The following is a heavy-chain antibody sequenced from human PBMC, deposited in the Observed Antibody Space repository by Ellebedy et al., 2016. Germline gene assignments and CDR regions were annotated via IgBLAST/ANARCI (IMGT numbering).Heavy chain of an antibody. J-gene: IGHJ4*02. CDR1: GGSIRGYY. D-gene: IGHD2-15*01. V-gene: IGHV4-59*08. CDR3: ARVRRISGRELSGPQYFDY. Sequence: SETLSLTCTVSGGSIRGYYWSWIRQAPGKGLDWIGYIYYTGTTNFNASLQSRVAMSVDKSKNQISLKLNSLTATDTAVYFCARVRRISGRELSGPQYFDYWGQGSLVTVSS. CDR2: IYYTGTT.